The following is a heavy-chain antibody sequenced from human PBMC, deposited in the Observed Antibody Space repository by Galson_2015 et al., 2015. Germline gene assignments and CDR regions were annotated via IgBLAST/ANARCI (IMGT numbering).Heavy chain of an antibody. J-gene: IGHJ4*02. CDR1: GYTFTNYD. V-gene: IGHV1-8*01. CDR2: MKPNSRST. CDR3: ARGSAWSPFDI. Sequence: SVKVSCKAPGYTFTNYDIHWVRQAAGQGPEWMGWMKPNSRSTGYAQKFQGRVSMTRTTSISTAYMEMSRLRSEDTAVYYCARGSAWSPFDIWGQGTLVTVSS. D-gene: IGHD6-19*01.